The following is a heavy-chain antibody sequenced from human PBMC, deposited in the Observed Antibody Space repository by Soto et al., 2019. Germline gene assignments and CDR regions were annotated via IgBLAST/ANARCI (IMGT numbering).Heavy chain of an antibody. CDR1: GDSLSSGGHY. CDR2: IYDSVNT. CDR3: ARVDHRGYFAILTDY. Sequence: SETLSLTYTVSGDSLSSGGHYWSWIRQHPGKGLEWIGHIYDSVNTYYSPSLRSRVTISADMSKNQFSLNLRSVTVADTAVYYCARVDHRGYFAILTDYWGQGTLVTVSS. D-gene: IGHD3-9*01. J-gene: IGHJ4*02. V-gene: IGHV4-31*03.